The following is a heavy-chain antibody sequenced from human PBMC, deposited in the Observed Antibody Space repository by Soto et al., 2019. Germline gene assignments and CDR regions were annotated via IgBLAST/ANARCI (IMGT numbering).Heavy chain of an antibody. J-gene: IGHJ4*02. Sequence: EVQLVESGGGLVQPGGSLKLSCAASGFTLSDSAMHWVRQTSGKGLEWVGRIRSKVNTYATAYAASVKGRFTISRDDSIGTTYLQRNSLKAEDTAVYYCTRRRDWTAMDPLDYWGQGTLVTVSS. CDR3: TRRRDWTAMDPLDY. CDR1: GFTLSDSA. CDR2: IRSKVNTYAT. V-gene: IGHV3-73*02. D-gene: IGHD5-18*01.